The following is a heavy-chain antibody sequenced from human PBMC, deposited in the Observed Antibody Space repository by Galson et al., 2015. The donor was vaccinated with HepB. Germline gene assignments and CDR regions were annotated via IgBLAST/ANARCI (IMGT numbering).Heavy chain of an antibody. J-gene: IGHJ4*02. D-gene: IGHD3-3*01. CDR2: MNPNSGNT. CDR1: GYTFTRYD. V-gene: IGHV1-8*01. CDR3: ARVADFWSGYYSY. Sequence: SVKVSCKASGYTFTRYDINWVRQATGQGLEWMGWMNPNSGNTGYAQKFQGRVTMTRNTSISTAYMELSSLRSEDTAVYYCARVADFWSGYYSYWGQGTLVTVSS.